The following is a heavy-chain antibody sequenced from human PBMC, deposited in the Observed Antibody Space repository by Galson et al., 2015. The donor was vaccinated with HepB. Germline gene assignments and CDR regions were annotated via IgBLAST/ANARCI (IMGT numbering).Heavy chain of an antibody. Sequence: SLRLSCAASGFTFSSYWMTWVRQAPGKGLEWVANINDDGTNKNYVDSVKGRFTISRDNVKNSLYLEMSSLRAEDTAVYYCARQGRTYKYWGLGTLVTVSS. CDR1: GFTFSSYW. J-gene: IGHJ4*02. CDR2: INDDGTNK. V-gene: IGHV3-7*01. CDR3: ARQGRTYKY. D-gene: IGHD3-10*01.